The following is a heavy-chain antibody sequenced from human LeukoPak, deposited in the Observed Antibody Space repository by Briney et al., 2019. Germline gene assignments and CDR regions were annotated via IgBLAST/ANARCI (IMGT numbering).Heavy chain of an antibody. CDR2: INPNSGDT. D-gene: IGHD3-3*01. V-gene: IGHV1-2*02. Sequence: GASVKVSCKASGYTFTSYYMHWVRQAPGQGLEWMGWINPNSGDTNYAQKLQGRVTMTRDTSISTAYMELSRLKSDDTAVYYCAASYDFWGGYLNHDYWGQGTLVTVSS. CDR1: GYTFTSYY. CDR3: AASYDFWGGYLNHDY. J-gene: IGHJ4*02.